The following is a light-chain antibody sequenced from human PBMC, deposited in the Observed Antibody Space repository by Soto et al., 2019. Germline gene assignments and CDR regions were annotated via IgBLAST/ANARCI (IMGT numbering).Light chain of an antibody. J-gene: IGKJ4*01. V-gene: IGKV3D-15*01. Sequence: EIVLTQSPGTLSLSPGERATLSCRATQSVSSNLAWYQQKPGQAPRLLIYAASTRATGIPDRFSGSGSGTDFTLTISSLQPEDVAAYYCQKYNSAPLTFGGGTKVDIK. CDR1: QSVSSN. CDR2: AAS. CDR3: QKYNSAPLT.